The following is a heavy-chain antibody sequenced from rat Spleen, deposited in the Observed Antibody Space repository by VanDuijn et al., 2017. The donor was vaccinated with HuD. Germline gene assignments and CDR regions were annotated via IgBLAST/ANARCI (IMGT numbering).Heavy chain of an antibody. D-gene: IGHD1-9*01. CDR1: GFTFSDYG. Sequence: EVQLVESDGGLVQPGRSLKLSCAASGFTFSDYGVAWVRQAPTKGLEWVATISYGDNSGHSNTYYRDSVKGRFTISRDNAKSTLSLQMDSLRSEDTATYYCARRHYGYTDYFDYWGQGVMVTVSS. J-gene: IGHJ2*01. CDR3: ARRHYGYTDYFDY. V-gene: IGHV5-29*01. CDR2: ISYGDNSGHSNT.